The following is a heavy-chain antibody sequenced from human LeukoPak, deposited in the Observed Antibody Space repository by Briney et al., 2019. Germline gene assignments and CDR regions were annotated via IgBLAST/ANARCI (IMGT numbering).Heavy chain of an antibody. V-gene: IGHV4-61*02. CDR2: IYTSGST. Sequence: SQTLSLTCTVSGGPNSSGSYYWSWIRQPAGKGLEWIGRIYTSGSTNYNPSLKSRVTISVDTSKNQFSLKLSSVTAADTAVYYCARGIAAAGTVYWGQGTLVTVSS. D-gene: IGHD6-13*01. CDR3: ARGIAAAGTVY. J-gene: IGHJ4*02. CDR1: GGPNSSGSYY.